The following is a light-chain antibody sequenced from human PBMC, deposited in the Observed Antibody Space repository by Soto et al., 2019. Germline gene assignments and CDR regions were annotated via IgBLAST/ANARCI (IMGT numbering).Light chain of an antibody. CDR1: QSVDSN. Sequence: EILMTQSPATLSVSPGERATHSCRASQSVDSNLAWYQQKPGQAPKLLIYGASTRATGISARFSGSGSGTEFTLTISSLQSEDFGVYYCQQYNNWWTFGRGTK. CDR3: QQYNNWWT. J-gene: IGKJ1*01. CDR2: GAS. V-gene: IGKV3-15*01.